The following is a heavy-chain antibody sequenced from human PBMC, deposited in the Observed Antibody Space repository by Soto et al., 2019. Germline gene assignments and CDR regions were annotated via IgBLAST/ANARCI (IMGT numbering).Heavy chain of an antibody. Sequence: EVRMLESGGGLVHPGGSLRLSCAASGFTFSNYAMNWVRQAPGKGLEWVSSISGSGRNTYYADSVKGRLTISRDSSKNTLYLQMNSLRVEDTGVYYCAKDLNGSGSFTSYYHYGMDVWGQGTTVTVSS. CDR1: GFTFSNYA. CDR3: AKDLNGSGSFTSYYHYGMDV. CDR2: ISGSGRNT. D-gene: IGHD3-10*01. V-gene: IGHV3-23*01. J-gene: IGHJ6*02.